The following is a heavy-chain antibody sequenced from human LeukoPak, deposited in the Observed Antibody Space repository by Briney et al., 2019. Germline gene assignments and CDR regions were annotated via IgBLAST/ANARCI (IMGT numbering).Heavy chain of an antibody. V-gene: IGHV1-2*06. D-gene: IGHD5-24*01. J-gene: IGHJ4*02. CDR1: GYTFTGYY. Sequence: ASVKVSCKASGYTFTGYYMYWVRQSPGQELEWMGRINPNSGGTNYAQKFQGRVTMTRDTSISTAYMELSRLRSDDTAVYYCARVGRWLQLSMGYWGQGTLVTVSS. CDR2: INPNSGGT. CDR3: ARVGRWLQLSMGY.